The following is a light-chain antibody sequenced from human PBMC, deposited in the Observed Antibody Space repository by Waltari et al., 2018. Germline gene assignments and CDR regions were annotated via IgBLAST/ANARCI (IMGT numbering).Light chain of an antibody. Sequence: QSVLTQPPSASGTPGQRVTIFCSGRSSNIGSNSVNWYQQLPGTAPKLLMYGNDQRPSGVPDRFSGSKSGTSASLDISGLQSEDDADYYCEAWDDSLNGPVFGGGTKLTVL. CDR2: GND. CDR3: EAWDDSLNGPV. V-gene: IGLV1-44*01. J-gene: IGLJ2*01. CDR1: SSNIGSNS.